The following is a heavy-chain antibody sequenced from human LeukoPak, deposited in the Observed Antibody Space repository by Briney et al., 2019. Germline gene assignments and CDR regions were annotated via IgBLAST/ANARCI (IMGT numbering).Heavy chain of an antibody. D-gene: IGHD1-26*01. CDR3: ARDSGRYKLTYFQH. V-gene: IGHV1-2*02. CDR2: INPNSGGT. J-gene: IGHJ1*01. Sequence: ASVKVSCKASGYTFTSYYMHWVRQAPGQGLEWMGWINPNSGGTNYAQKFQGRVTMTRDTSISTAYMELSRLRSDDTAVYYCARDSGRYKLTYFQHWGQGTLVSVSS. CDR1: GYTFTSYY.